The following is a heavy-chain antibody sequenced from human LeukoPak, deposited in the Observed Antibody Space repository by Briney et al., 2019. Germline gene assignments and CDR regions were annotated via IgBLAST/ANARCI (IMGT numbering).Heavy chain of an antibody. CDR3: ARVLDYYGSGSPGSHFDY. CDR1: GFTFSSYW. Sequence: GGSLRPSCAASGFTFSSYWMSWVRQAPGKGLEWVANIKQDGSEKYYVDSVKGRFTISRDNAKNSLYLQMNSLRAEDTAVYYCARVLDYYGSGSPGSHFDYWGQGTLVTVSS. J-gene: IGHJ4*02. CDR2: IKQDGSEK. D-gene: IGHD3-10*01. V-gene: IGHV3-7*01.